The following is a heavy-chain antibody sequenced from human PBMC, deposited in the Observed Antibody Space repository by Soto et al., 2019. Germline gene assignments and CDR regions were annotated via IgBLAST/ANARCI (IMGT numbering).Heavy chain of an antibody. CDR1: GYSFTSYW. CDR2: IYPGDSDT. Sequence: GESLKISCKGSGYSFTSYWIGWVRQMPGKGLEWMGIIYPGDSDTRYSPSFQGQVTISADKSISTAYLQWSSLKASDTAMYYCARTEDVSSWYRSNDFDYWGQGTLVTVSS. D-gene: IGHD6-13*01. CDR3: ARTEDVSSWYRSNDFDY. V-gene: IGHV5-51*01. J-gene: IGHJ4*02.